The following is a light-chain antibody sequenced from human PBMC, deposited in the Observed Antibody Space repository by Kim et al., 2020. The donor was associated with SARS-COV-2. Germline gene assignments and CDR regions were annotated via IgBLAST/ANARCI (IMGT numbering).Light chain of an antibody. Sequence: EIVLTQSPGTLSLSPGERATLSCRASQSVRSDYLAWYQQKPGHTPRLLIYAASSRATGIPDRFSGSGSGTDFTLTISRLEPEDLAVYYCQQYANSPTFGGGTKLEI. CDR3: QQYANSPT. V-gene: IGKV3-20*01. J-gene: IGKJ4*01. CDR1: QSVRSDY. CDR2: AAS.